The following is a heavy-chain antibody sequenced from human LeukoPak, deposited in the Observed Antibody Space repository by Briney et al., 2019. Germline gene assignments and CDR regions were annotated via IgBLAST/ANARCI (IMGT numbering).Heavy chain of an antibody. D-gene: IGHD4-17*01. CDR1: GFTFSSYE. CDR3: ARVIDDYGDYVLDY. J-gene: IGHJ4*02. V-gene: IGHV3-48*03. CDR2: ISSSGSTI. Sequence: PGGSLRLSCAASGFTFSSYEMNWVRQAPGKGLEWVSYISSSGSTIYYADSVKGRFTISRHNSKNTLYLQMNSLRAEDTAVYYCARVIDDYGDYVLDYWGQGTLVTVSS.